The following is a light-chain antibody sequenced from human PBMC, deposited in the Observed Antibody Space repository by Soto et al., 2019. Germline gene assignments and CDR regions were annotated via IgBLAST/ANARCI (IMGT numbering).Light chain of an antibody. CDR3: QHYDSLPIT. J-gene: IGKJ5*01. CDR1: PSVSNS. V-gene: IGKV3-11*01. CDR2: DAS. Sequence: ESVLTQSPATLSLSPGERATLSCRASPSVSNSLAWYQHKPGQAPRLLIYDASNRATGVPTRFSGSGSGTDFTLTISSLEPEDFAVFYCQHYDSLPITFGQGTRLETK.